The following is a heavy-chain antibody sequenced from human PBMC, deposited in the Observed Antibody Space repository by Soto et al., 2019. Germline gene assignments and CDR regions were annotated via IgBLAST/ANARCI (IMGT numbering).Heavy chain of an antibody. Sequence: SETLSLTCGVSGGTVASSHWWSWVRQYPGRGLEWIGNVYHTGDTNFNPSLQSRVTFSVDKSNNQFSLRLTSVTAADTAVYFWAREIVTAGGNNYFDPWGPGTLVTVSS. D-gene: IGHD2-21*02. CDR3: AREIVTAGGNNYFDP. CDR1: GGTVASSHW. CDR2: VYHTGDT. J-gene: IGHJ5*02. V-gene: IGHV4-4*02.